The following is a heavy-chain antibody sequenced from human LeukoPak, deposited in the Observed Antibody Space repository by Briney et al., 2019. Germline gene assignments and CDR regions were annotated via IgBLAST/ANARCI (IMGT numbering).Heavy chain of an antibody. J-gene: IGHJ3*02. CDR2: ISYDGSNK. V-gene: IGHV3-30-3*01. D-gene: IGHD2-2*01. Sequence: GGPLRLSCAASGLTFSSYAMHWVRQAPGKGLEWVAVISYDGSNKYYADSVKGRFTISRDNSKNTLYLQMNSLRAEDTAVYYCAKDTTPDLYCSSTSCYYDAFDIWGQGTMVTVSS. CDR3: AKDTTPDLYCSSTSCYYDAFDI. CDR1: GLTFSSYA.